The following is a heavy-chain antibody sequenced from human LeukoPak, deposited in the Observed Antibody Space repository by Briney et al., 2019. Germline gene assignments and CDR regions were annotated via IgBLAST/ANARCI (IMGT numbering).Heavy chain of an antibody. CDR1: GFTFSSYS. CDR2: ISSSSSYI. CDR3: AREYGYCSGGSCYSGGAYYGMDV. J-gene: IGHJ6*02. D-gene: IGHD2-15*01. V-gene: IGHV3-21*01. Sequence: PGGSLRLSCAASGFTFSSYSMNWVRQAPGKGLEWVSSISSSSSYIYYADSVKGRFTISRDNAKNSLYLQMNSLRAGDTAVYYCAREYGYCSGGSCYSGGAYYGMDVWGQGTTVTVSS.